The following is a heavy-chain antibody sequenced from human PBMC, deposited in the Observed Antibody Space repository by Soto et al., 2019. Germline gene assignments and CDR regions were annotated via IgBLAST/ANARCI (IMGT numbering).Heavy chain of an antibody. CDR2: ISSNGGST. CDR3: ASVVPSAGYGVDY. CDR1: GFTFSSYA. Sequence: EVQLVESGGGLVQPGGSLRLSCAASGFTFSSYAMHWVRQAPGKGLEYVSAISSNGGSTYYANSVKGRFTISRDNSKNTLYLQMGSLRAEDMAVYYCASVVPSAGYGVDYWGQGTLVTVSS. J-gene: IGHJ4*02. V-gene: IGHV3-64*01. D-gene: IGHD3-10*01.